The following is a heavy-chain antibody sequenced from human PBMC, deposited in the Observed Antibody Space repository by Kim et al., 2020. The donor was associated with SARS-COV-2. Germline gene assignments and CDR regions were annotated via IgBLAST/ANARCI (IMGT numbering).Heavy chain of an antibody. CDR1: GFTFSSYA. J-gene: IGHJ4*02. CDR2: ISGSGGST. CDR3: AKAHDPDIVGAVFDY. D-gene: IGHD1-26*01. V-gene: IGHV3-23*01. Sequence: GGSLRLSCAASGFTFSSYAMSWVRQAPGKGLEWVSAISGSGGSTYYADSVKGRFTISRDNSKNTLYLQMNSLRAEDTAVYYCAKAHDPDIVGAVFDYWGQGTLVTVSS.